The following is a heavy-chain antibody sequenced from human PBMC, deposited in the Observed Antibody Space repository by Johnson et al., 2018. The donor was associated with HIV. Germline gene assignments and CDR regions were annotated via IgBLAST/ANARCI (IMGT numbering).Heavy chain of an antibody. CDR1: GFIFSTYG. D-gene: IGHD4-17*01. Sequence: QVQLVESGGGVVQPGGSLRLSCVASGFIFSTYGMHWVRQAPGKGLEWLAFIRYDGSNEYYADSVKGRLTISRDNSKNTLYLQMSSLRAEDTALYYCARERAVTTKGYDEDAFDIWGQGTMVTVSS. J-gene: IGHJ3*02. V-gene: IGHV3-30*02. CDR3: ARERAVTTKGYDEDAFDI. CDR2: IRYDGSNE.